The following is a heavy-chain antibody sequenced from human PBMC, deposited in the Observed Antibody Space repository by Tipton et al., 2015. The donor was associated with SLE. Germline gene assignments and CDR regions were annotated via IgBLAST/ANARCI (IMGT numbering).Heavy chain of an antibody. Sequence: TLSLTCSVSGGSITSYYWSWIRQPPGKGLEWIGSIYHSGSTYYNPSLKSRVTISVDTSKNQFSLKLTSVTAADTAVYYCARDGDYSDSIYKWFDPWGQGTLVTVSS. V-gene: IGHV4-38-2*02. CDR2: IYHSGST. J-gene: IGHJ5*02. D-gene: IGHD4-11*01. CDR3: ARDGDYSDSIYKWFDP. CDR1: GGSITSYY.